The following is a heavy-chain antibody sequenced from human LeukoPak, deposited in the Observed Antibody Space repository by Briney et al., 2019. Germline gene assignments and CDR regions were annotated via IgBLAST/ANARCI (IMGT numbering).Heavy chain of an antibody. V-gene: IGHV3-23*01. D-gene: IGHD5-18*01. Sequence: GGSLRLSCAASGFTFSSYAMSWVRKAPGKGLEWVSAINGSGGSTYYADSVKGRFTISRDNSKNTLYLQMSSLRAEDTAVYYCAKDFGYSYGYDYWGQGTLVTVSS. J-gene: IGHJ4*02. CDR3: AKDFGYSYGYDY. CDR2: INGSGGST. CDR1: GFTFSSYA.